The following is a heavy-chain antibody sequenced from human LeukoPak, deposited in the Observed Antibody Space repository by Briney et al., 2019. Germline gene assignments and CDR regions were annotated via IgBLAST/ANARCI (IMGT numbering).Heavy chain of an antibody. CDR3: AREYGH. CDR2: IIPIFGTA. CDR1: GGAFIRYG. D-gene: IGHD3-10*01. J-gene: IGHJ4*02. V-gene: IGHV1-69*05. Sequence: GSSVKVSCKTSGGAFIRYGINWVRQAPGQGLEWMGRIIPIFGTANYAQKFQDRVTITTDESTSTAYMELSGLRSEDTAVYYCAREYGHWGQGTLVTVSS.